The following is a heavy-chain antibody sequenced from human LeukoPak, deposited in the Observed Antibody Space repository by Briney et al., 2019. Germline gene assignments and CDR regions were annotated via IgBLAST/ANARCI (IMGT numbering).Heavy chain of an antibody. CDR1: GFTFSAYS. CDR3: ARGFQSGDSPV. CDR2: IKKDGSEK. D-gene: IGHD2-21*02. J-gene: IGHJ4*02. Sequence: GESLRLSCASSGFTFSAYSLSWVRQAPGKGLEWVAKIKKDGSEKDYVDSVKGRFTISRDNAKGSVYLQLNSLRAVDTAVYYCARGFQSGDSPVWGQGTLVTVSS. V-gene: IGHV3-7*01.